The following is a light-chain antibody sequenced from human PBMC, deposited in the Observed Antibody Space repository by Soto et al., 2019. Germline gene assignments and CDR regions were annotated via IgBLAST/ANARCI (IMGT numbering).Light chain of an antibody. V-gene: IGLV1-44*01. CDR2: TNY. J-gene: IGLJ1*01. CDR1: SSNIGTNP. CDR3: AAWDDSLNGHV. Sequence: QSVLTQPPSASGTPGQRVTISCCGSSSNIGTNPVNWYQQLPGTAPKLLIYTNYQRPSGVPDRFSGSKSGTSASLAISGLQSEDEADYYCAAWDDSLNGHVFGTGTKLTVL.